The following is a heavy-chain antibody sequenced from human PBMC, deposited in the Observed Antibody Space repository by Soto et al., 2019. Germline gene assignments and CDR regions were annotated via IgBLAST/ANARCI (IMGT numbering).Heavy chain of an antibody. CDR1: GFTFDDYA. CDR2: ISWNSGSI. J-gene: IGHJ1*01. V-gene: IGHV3-9*01. Sequence: EVQLVESGGGLVQPGRSLRLSCAASGFTFDDYAMHWVRQAPGKGLEWVSGISWNSGSIGYADSVKGRFTISRDNAKNSLYLQMNSMRAEDTALYYCAKDRPLCYGDYVTYFQHWGQGTLVTVSS. D-gene: IGHD4-17*01. CDR3: AKDRPLCYGDYVTYFQH.